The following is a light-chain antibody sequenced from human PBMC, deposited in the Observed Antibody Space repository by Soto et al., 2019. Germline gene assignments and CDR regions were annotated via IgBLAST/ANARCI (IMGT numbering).Light chain of an antibody. CDR3: QLFGSSPGFT. V-gene: IGKV3-20*01. CDR1: QSINSRY. Sequence: EIVLTQSPGTLSLSPGERATLSCRASQSINSRYLAWYQQKPGQAPRLLIYGASSRATGIPDRFSGSGSGTDFTLTISRLEPEDFAVYYYQLFGSSPGFTFGPGTKVDIK. CDR2: GAS. J-gene: IGKJ3*01.